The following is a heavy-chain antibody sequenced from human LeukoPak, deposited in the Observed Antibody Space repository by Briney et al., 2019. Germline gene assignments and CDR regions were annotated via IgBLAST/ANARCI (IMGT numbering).Heavy chain of an antibody. CDR3: ARGGVVEVPAAILAYFDY. Sequence: ASVKVSCKASGYTFTGYYMHWVRQAPGQGLEWMGWINPNSGGTNYAQKFQGRVTMTRDTSISTAYMELSRLRSDDTAVYYCARGGVVEVPAAILAYFDYWGQGTLVTVSS. CDR2: INPNSGGT. J-gene: IGHJ4*02. V-gene: IGHV1-2*02. CDR1: GYTFTGYY. D-gene: IGHD2-2*01.